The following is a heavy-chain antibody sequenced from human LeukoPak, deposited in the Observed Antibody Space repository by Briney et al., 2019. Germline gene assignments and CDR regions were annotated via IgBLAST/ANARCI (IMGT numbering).Heavy chain of an antibody. Sequence: GGSLRLSCAASGFTFSSYAMSWVRQAPGKGLEWVSSISSSSSYIYYADSVKGRFTISRDNAKNSLYLQMNSLGAEDTAVYYCWLGYFDWLLQGSYYYYGMDVWGKGTTVTVSS. J-gene: IGHJ6*04. CDR3: WLGYFDWLLQGSYYYYGMDV. V-gene: IGHV3-21*01. CDR2: ISSSSSYI. D-gene: IGHD3-9*01. CDR1: GFTFSSYA.